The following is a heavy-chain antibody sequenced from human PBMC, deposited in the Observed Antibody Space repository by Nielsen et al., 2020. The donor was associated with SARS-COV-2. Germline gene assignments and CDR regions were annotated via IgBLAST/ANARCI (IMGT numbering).Heavy chain of an antibody. CDR1: GFTFSSYW. D-gene: IGHD2/OR15-2a*01. Sequence: GGSLRLSCAASGFTFSSYWMHWVRQAPGKGLEWVSGISWNSGSIGYADSVKGRFTISRDNAKNSLYLQMNSLRAEDTALYYCAGIDYYYGMDVWGQGTTVTVSS. CDR3: AGIDYYYGMDV. CDR2: ISWNSGSI. V-gene: IGHV3-9*01. J-gene: IGHJ6*02.